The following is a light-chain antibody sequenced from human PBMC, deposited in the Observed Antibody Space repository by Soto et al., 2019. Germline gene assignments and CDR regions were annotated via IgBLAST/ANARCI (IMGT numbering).Light chain of an antibody. CDR1: QSVSNN. V-gene: IGKV3-15*01. CDR3: QQCNKWPRT. Sequence: EIVMTQSPATLSVSPGERATLSCRASQSVSNNLAWYQQKPGQAPRLLIYGASTRATGIPARFSGSGSGTEFNLTISSLQSEDIAVYYCQQCNKWPRTFGQGSQVEI. J-gene: IGKJ1*01. CDR2: GAS.